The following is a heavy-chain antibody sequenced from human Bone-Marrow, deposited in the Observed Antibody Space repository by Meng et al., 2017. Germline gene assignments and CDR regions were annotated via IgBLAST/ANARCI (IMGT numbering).Heavy chain of an antibody. Sequence: QVQVGQSGAEVKNAGASVKVSCKATGYTCPDYWLHWVRRAPGQGLEWMGHIKPQSGDTLYAQKFQGRVSMTRDTSISTAYVELSGLTSDDTAVYYCARVSVRGVIRWFDPWGQGTLVTVSS. V-gene: IGHV1-2*06. CDR2: IKPQSGDT. J-gene: IGHJ5*02. CDR3: ARVSVRGVIRWFDP. CDR1: GYTCPDYW. D-gene: IGHD3-10*01.